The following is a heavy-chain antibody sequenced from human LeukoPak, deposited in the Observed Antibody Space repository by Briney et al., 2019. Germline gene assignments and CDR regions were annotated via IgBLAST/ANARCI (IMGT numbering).Heavy chain of an antibody. CDR2: IYHSGST. J-gene: IGHJ5*02. D-gene: IGHD2-2*01. V-gene: IGHV4-38-2*01. CDR1: GYSISGGYY. Sequence: PSETLSLTCAVSGYSISGGYYWGWIRQPPGKGLEWIGSIYHSGSTYYNPSLKSRVTISVDTSKNQFSLKLSSVTAADTAVYYCARLGYCSSTSCFPWGQGTLVTVSS. CDR3: ARLGYCSSTSCFP.